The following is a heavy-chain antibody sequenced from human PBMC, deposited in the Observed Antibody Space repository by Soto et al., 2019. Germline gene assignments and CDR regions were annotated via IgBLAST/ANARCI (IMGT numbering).Heavy chain of an antibody. J-gene: IGHJ4*02. CDR2: ISYDGSNK. CDR3: AKEAVVAANFDY. Sequence: GGSLSLSCPPSGFTFGSYGMPWVRQAPGKGLEWVAVISYDGSNKYYADSVKGRFTISRDNSKNTLYLQMNSLRAEDTAVYYCAKEAVVAANFDYWGQGTLVTVSS. D-gene: IGHD2-15*01. V-gene: IGHV3-30*18. CDR1: GFTFGSYG.